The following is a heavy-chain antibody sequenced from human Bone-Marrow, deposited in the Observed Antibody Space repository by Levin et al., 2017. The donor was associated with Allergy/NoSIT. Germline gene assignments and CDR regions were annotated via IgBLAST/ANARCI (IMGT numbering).Heavy chain of an antibody. CDR3: ARDREYSSGWPVQGGFDP. V-gene: IGHV1-69*13. CDR1: GGTFSSYA. D-gene: IGHD6-19*01. J-gene: IGHJ5*02. Sequence: SVKVSCKASGGTFSSYAISWVRQAPGQGLEWMGGIIPIFGTANYAQKFQGRVTITADESTSTAYMELSSLRSEDTAVYYCARDREYSSGWPVQGGFDPWGQGTLVTVSS. CDR2: IIPIFGTA.